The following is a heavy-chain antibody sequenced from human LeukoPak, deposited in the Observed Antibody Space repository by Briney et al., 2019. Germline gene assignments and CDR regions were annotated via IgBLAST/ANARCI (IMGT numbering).Heavy chain of an antibody. CDR1: GGSISSYY. Sequence: KPSETLSLTCTVSGGSISSYYWSWIRQPPGKGLEWIGYIYYSGSTNYNPSLKSRVTISVDTSKNQFSLKLSSVTAADTAVYYCARYPRGDGYNYFDYWGQGTLVTVSS. J-gene: IGHJ4*02. D-gene: IGHD5-24*01. CDR2: IYYSGST. V-gene: IGHV4-59*01. CDR3: ARYPRGDGYNYFDY.